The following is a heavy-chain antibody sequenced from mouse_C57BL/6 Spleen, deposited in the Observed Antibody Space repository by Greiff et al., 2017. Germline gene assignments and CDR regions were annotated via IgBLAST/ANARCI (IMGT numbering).Heavy chain of an antibody. J-gene: IGHJ4*01. Sequence: VQLQQPGAELVKPGASVKLSCKASGYTFTSYWMHWVKQRPGQGLEWIGMIHPNSGSTNYNEKFKSKATLTVDKSSSTAYMQLSSLTSEDSAVXYCARKNAYYAMDYGGQGTSVTVSS. CDR2: IHPNSGST. V-gene: IGHV1-64*01. CDR1: GYTFTSYW. CDR3: ARKNAYYAMDY.